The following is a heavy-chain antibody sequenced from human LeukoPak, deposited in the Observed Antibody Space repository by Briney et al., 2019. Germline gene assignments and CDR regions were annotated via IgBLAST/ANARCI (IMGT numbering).Heavy chain of an antibody. Sequence: GGSLRLSCAASGFTFSSYAMSWVRQAQGKGLEWVSAISGSGGSTYYADSVKGRFTISRDNSKNTLYLQMNSLRAEDTAVYYCAKTRVGIAAADSFDYWGQGTLVTVSS. CDR2: ISGSGGST. CDR1: GFTFSSYA. CDR3: AKTRVGIAAADSFDY. J-gene: IGHJ4*02. V-gene: IGHV3-23*01. D-gene: IGHD6-13*01.